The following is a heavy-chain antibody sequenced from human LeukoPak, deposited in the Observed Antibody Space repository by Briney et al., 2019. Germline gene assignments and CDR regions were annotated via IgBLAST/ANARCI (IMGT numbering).Heavy chain of an antibody. CDR1: GFTFSDYY. Sequence: PGGSLRLSCAASGFTFSDYYMIWVRQPPGKGLEWVSSIFPSGGEIHYADSVRGRFTISRDNSKSTLSLQMNSQRAEDTAIYYCATYRQVLLPFESWGQGTLVTVSS. CDR2: IFPSGGEI. CDR3: ATYRQVLLPFES. V-gene: IGHV3-23*01. D-gene: IGHD2-8*02. J-gene: IGHJ4*02.